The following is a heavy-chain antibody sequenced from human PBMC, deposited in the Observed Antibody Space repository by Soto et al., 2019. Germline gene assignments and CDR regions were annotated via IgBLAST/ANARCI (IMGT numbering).Heavy chain of an antibody. V-gene: IGHV1-69*02. D-gene: IGHD3-10*01. CDR2: IIPILGMS. Sequence: QVQLVQSGAEVKKPGSSVSVSCRASGDIFTRHTISWVRQAPGQGLEWVGRIIPILGMSTYAQKFQGRVSIIADRSSSTAYMELSSLRSDDTAVYYCAKSYGSGSRPFDYWGQGTLVTVSS. CDR3: AKSYGSGSRPFDY. J-gene: IGHJ4*02. CDR1: GDIFTRHT.